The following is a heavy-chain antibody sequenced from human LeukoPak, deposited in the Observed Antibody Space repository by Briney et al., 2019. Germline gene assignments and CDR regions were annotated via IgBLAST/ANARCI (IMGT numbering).Heavy chain of an antibody. J-gene: IGHJ3*02. CDR1: GYSGFELD. V-gene: IGHV1-24*01. Sequence: ASVKVSCKVSGYSGFELDMHWVRQAPGKGLEWMGGFDREDGGTIYARKFQGRVTMTEDTSTDTAYMELSSLTSEDTAVYFCATHTISGVVTYAFHMWGRGTLVTVSS. CDR3: ATHTISGVVTYAFHM. CDR2: FDREDGGT. D-gene: IGHD3-3*01.